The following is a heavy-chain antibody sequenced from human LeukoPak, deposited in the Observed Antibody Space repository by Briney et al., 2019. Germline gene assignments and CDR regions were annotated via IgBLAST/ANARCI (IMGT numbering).Heavy chain of an antibody. CDR3: AKDGGEYYDILTGYYPRLYYMDV. V-gene: IGHV3-23*01. Sequence: GGSLRLSCAASGFSFSIYGMTWVRQAPGKGLEWVSGIRGSGYDTYYADSVKGRFTISRDNSKNTLYLQMNSLRAEDTAVYYCAKDGGEYYDILTGYYPRLYYMDVWGKGTTVTISS. D-gene: IGHD3-9*01. CDR2: IRGSGYDT. J-gene: IGHJ6*03. CDR1: GFSFSIYG.